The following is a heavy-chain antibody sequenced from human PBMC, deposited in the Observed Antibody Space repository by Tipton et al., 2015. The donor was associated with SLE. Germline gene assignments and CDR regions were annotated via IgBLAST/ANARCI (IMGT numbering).Heavy chain of an antibody. CDR1: GGSISSSSYY. D-gene: IGHD3-22*01. CDR3: ARARGNYALGY. Sequence: TLSLTCTVSGGSISSSSYYWGWIRQPPGKGLEWIGSIYYSGSTYYNPSLKSRVTISVDTSKNQFSLKLSSVAAADTAVYYCARARGNYALGYWGQGTLVTVSS. CDR2: IYYSGST. V-gene: IGHV4-39*07. J-gene: IGHJ4*02.